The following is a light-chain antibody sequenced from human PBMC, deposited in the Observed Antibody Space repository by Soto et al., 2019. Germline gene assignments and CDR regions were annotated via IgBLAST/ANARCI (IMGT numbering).Light chain of an antibody. V-gene: IGLV2-8*01. J-gene: IGLJ2*01. CDR1: SSDVGDYNY. CDR2: EVS. CDR3: SSNAGSNNLV. Sequence: QSALTQPPSASGTPGQSVTIPCTGTSSDVGDYNYVSWYQQHPSKAPKLMIYEVSRRPSGVPDRFSGSKSGNTASLTVSGLQAEDEADYYCSSNAGSNNLVFGGGTKLTVL.